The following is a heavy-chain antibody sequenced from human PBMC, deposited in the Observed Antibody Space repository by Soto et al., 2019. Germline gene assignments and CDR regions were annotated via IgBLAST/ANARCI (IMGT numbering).Heavy chain of an antibody. J-gene: IGHJ4*02. D-gene: IGHD1-26*01. V-gene: IGHV1-69*13. CDR2: IIPIFGAA. CDR3: ARGKGVGATMAMDY. Sequence: SVKVSCKASGGTFSSYAISWVRQAPGQGLEWMGGIIPIFGAANYAQKFQGRVTITADESTSTAYMELSSLRSEDTAVYYCARGKGVGATMAMDYWGQGTLVTVSS. CDR1: GGTFSSYA.